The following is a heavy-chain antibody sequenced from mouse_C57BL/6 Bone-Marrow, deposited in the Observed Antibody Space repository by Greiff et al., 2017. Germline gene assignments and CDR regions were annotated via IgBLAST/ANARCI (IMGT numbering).Heavy chain of an antibody. CDR3: ARGLYYYDSTYFDY. Sequence: EVQVVESGGGLVKPGGSLKLSCAASGFTFSSYTMSWVRQTPEKRLEWVATISGGGGNTYYPDSVKGRFTISRDNAKNTLYLQMSSLRSEDTALYYCARGLYYYDSTYFDYWGQGTTLTVSS. D-gene: IGHD1-1*01. CDR2: ISGGGGNT. V-gene: IGHV5-9*01. CDR1: GFTFSSYT. J-gene: IGHJ2*01.